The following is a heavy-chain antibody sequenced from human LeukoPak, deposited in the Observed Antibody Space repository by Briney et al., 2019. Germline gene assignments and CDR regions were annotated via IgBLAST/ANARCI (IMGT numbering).Heavy chain of an antibody. V-gene: IGHV1-18*01. CDR3: ARALHCSSTSCYGLYYMDV. J-gene: IGHJ6*03. CDR2: ISAYNGNT. CDR1: GYTFTSYG. Sequence: EASVKVSCKASGYTFTSYGISWVRQAPGQGLEWMGWISAYNGNTNYAQKLQGRVTMTTDTSTSTAYMELRSLRSDDTAVYYCARALHCSSTSCYGLYYMDVWGKGTTVTVSS. D-gene: IGHD2-2*01.